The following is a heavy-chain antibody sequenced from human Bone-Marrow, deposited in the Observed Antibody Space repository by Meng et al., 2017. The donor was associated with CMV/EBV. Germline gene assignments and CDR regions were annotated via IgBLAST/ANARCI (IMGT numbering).Heavy chain of an antibody. CDR2: ISAYNGNT. D-gene: IGHD3-22*01. Sequence: ASVKVSCKASGYTFTSYGISWVRQAPGQGLEWMGWISAYNGNTNYAQKLQGRVTMTTDTSTSTAYMELRSLRSDDTAGYYCAREGLDGYYYDSSGYSYYYYGMDVWGQGTTVTVSS. CDR3: AREGLDGYYYDSSGYSYYYYGMDV. J-gene: IGHJ6*02. CDR1: GYTFTSYG. V-gene: IGHV1-18*01.